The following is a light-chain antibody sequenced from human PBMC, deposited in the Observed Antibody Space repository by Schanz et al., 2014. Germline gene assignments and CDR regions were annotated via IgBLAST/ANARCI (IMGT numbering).Light chain of an antibody. Sequence: EIVMTQSPATLSVSPGERATLSCRASQSVGSDLAWYQQKGGQAPRLLIYGASTRATGIPARFSGSGSGTEFTLTITSLQSEDFAVYYCQQGRNWPMTFGQGTKVEIK. J-gene: IGKJ1*01. CDR1: QSVGSD. V-gene: IGKV3-15*01. CDR2: GAS. CDR3: QQGRNWPMT.